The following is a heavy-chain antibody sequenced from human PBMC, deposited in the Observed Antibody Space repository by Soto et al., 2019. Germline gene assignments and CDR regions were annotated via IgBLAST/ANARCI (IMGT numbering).Heavy chain of an antibody. V-gene: IGHV4-34*01. J-gene: IGHJ1*01. CDR2: INHSGST. D-gene: IGHD6-19*01. CDR3: ARARSSSGWSKYFQH. CDR1: GGSFSGYY. Sequence: QVQLQQWGAGLLKPSETLSLTCAVYGGSFSGYYWSWIRQPPGKGLEWIGEINHSGSTNYNPSLTSRVTISGDTSKNQFSLKLSSVTAADPAVYYCARARSSSGWSKYFQHWGQGTLVTVSS.